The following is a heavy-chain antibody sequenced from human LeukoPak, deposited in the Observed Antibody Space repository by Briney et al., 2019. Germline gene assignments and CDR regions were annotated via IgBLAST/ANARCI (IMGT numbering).Heavy chain of an antibody. CDR1: GFTFSSYE. J-gene: IGHJ6*03. D-gene: IGHD1-26*01. V-gene: IGHV3-48*03. CDR2: ISSSGSTI. CDR3: ARVSGSYSFSMDV. Sequence: GGSLRLSCAASGFTFSSYEMNWVRQAPGKGLEWVSYISSSGSTIYYADSVKGRFTISRDNAKNSLYLQMNSLRAEDTAVYYCARVSGSYSFSMDVWGKGTTVTVSS.